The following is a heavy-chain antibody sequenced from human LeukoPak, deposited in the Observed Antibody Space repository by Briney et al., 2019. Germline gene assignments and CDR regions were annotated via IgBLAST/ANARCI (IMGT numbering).Heavy chain of an antibody. V-gene: IGHV4-59*01. CDR3: ARDAWVRGWIDG. Sequence: PSETLSLTCTVSGGSLSSYYRSWIRQPPGKGLEWVGYIYYSGSTNYNPSLKSRVTISVDTSKNQFSLKLSSVTAADTAVYYCARDAWVRGWIDGWSQGTLATVSS. J-gene: IGHJ5*02. CDR1: GGSLSSYY. D-gene: IGHD1-26*01. CDR2: IYYSGST.